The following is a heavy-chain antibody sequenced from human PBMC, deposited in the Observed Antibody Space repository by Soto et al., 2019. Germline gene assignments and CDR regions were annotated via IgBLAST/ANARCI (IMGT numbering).Heavy chain of an antibody. J-gene: IGHJ4*02. D-gene: IGHD2-15*01. CDR1: GGSFNSFP. CDR2: IVPVFGIA. CDR3: TKDKKSRAQEWALDY. V-gene: IGHV1-69*17. Sequence: QVRLVQSGTEVKKPGSSVKVSCKVSGGSFNSFPISWVRQAPGQGPQWMGGIVPVFGIANYAKEFLGRVTITADRSTTTSKMELSSLRSDDTAVYYCTKDKKSRAQEWALDYWDQGTLVMVSS.